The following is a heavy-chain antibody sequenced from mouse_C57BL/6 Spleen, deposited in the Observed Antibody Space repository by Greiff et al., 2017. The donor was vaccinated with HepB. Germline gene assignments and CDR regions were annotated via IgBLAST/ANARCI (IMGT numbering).Heavy chain of an antibody. CDR3: ASHITTVVEGFAY. J-gene: IGHJ3*01. CDR2: IHPNSGST. D-gene: IGHD1-1*01. Sequence: QVQLQQPGAELVKPGASVKLSCKASGYTFTSYWMHWVKQRPGQGLEWIGMIHPNSGSTNYNEKFKSKATLTVDKSSSTAYMQLSSLTSEDSAVYYCASHITTVVEGFAYWGQGTLVTVSA. V-gene: IGHV1-64*01. CDR1: GYTFTSYW.